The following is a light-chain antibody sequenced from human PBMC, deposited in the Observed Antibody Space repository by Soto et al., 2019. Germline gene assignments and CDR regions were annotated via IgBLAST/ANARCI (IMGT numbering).Light chain of an antibody. V-gene: IGKV3-15*01. CDR3: QQYYTTPRT. Sequence: EIVMTQSPATLSVSPGERATLSCRASQSVSSNLAWYQQKPGQAPRLLIHGASTRATGLPARFSGSGSGTDFTLTISSLQTEDVAVYYCQQYYTTPRTFGHGTKVDIK. CDR2: GAS. CDR1: QSVSSN. J-gene: IGKJ1*01.